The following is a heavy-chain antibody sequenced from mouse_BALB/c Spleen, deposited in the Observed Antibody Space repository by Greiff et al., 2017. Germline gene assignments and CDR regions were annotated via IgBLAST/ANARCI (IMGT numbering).Heavy chain of an antibody. CDR3: AGKGGNYAWFAY. V-gene: IGHV5-9-3*01. D-gene: IGHD2-1*01. CDR1: GFTFSSYA. Sequence: EVQLQESGGGLVKPGGSLKLSCAASGFTFSSYAMSWVRQTPEKRLEWVATISSGGSYTYYPDSVKGRFTISRDNAKNTLFLQMSSLRSEDTAMYYYAGKGGNYAWFAYWGQGTLVTVSA. CDR2: ISSGGSYT. J-gene: IGHJ3*01.